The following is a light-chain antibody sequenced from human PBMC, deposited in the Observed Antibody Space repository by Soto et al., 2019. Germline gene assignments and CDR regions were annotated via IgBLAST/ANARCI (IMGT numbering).Light chain of an antibody. CDR1: QSLLYNKKYNY. CDR2: LGS. Sequence: DIVMTQSPLSLPVTPGEAASISCRSNQSLLYNKKYNYLNWYLQKPGQSPQLLFFLGSNRASGVPDRFSGTGSGTYFTLRVSRVEAEDVGINYCMQTLESPRTFGQGTKVE. V-gene: IGKV2-28*01. CDR3: MQTLESPRT. J-gene: IGKJ1*01.